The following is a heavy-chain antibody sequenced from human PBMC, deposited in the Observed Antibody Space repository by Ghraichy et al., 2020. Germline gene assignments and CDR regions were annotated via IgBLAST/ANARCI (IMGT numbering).Heavy chain of an antibody. V-gene: IGHV3-9*01. CDR2: LTWNSGTI. CDR3: AKDDYRESSSSWSYYFDY. D-gene: IGHD6-19*01. Sequence: GGSLRLSCAASGFTFDDYAMHWVQQAPGKGLEWVSGLTWNSGTIGYADSVKGRFTISRDNAKNSLYLQMNSLRAEDTAFYYCAKDDYRESSSSWSYYFDYWGQGTLVTVSS. CDR1: GFTFDDYA. J-gene: IGHJ4*02.